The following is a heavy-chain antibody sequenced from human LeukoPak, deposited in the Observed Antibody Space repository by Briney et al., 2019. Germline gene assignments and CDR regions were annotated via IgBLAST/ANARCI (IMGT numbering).Heavy chain of an antibody. Sequence: GASVKVSLTSSGYTFTSYYMHWVRQPPGQGLEWMGIIDPSGGSTSYAQKFQGRVTMTRDTSTSTVYMELSSLRSEDTAVYYCARDRYYYDSSGYTRGISFDYWGQGTLVTVSS. CDR1: GYTFTSYY. V-gene: IGHV1-46*01. D-gene: IGHD3-22*01. CDR3: ARDRYYYDSSGYTRGISFDY. CDR2: IDPSGGST. J-gene: IGHJ4*02.